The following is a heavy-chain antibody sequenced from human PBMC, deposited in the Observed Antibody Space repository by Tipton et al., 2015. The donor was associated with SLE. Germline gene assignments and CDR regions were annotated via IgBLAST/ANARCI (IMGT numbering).Heavy chain of an antibody. V-gene: IGHV4-39*07. CDR2: IYYTGNT. CDR3: ARSGSYPYYYYYMDV. J-gene: IGHJ6*03. Sequence: TLSLTCTVSGGSITNSRYFWAWIRQPPGKGLEWIGSIYYTGNTYHNPSLKSRVSTSLDTSKGQLSLKLSSVSAADTGVYYCARSGSYPYYYYYMDVWGKGTTVTVSS. D-gene: IGHD1-26*01. CDR1: GGSITNSRYF.